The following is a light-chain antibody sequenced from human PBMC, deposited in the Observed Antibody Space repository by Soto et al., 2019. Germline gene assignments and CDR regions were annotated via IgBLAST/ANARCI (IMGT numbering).Light chain of an antibody. J-gene: IGKJ1*01. Sequence: EIVMTQSPATLSVVPGERATLSCRASQSVSSSYLAWYQQKPGQAPRLLIYGASSRATGIPDRFSGSGSGTDFTLTISRLEPEDFAVYYCQQYGSSPQTFGQGTKVDIK. V-gene: IGKV3-20*01. CDR1: QSVSSSY. CDR3: QQYGSSPQT. CDR2: GAS.